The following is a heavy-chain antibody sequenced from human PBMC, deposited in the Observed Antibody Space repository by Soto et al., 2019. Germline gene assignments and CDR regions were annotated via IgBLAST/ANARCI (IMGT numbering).Heavy chain of an antibody. CDR1: GYTFTSYD. D-gene: IGHD4-17*01. J-gene: IGHJ4*02. V-gene: IGHV1-8*01. Sequence: QVQLVQSGAEVKKPGASVKVSCKASGYTFTSYDINWVRQATGQGLEWMGWMNLNSGYTGYAQKFQGRVTMTRDNSIRRAFMELSSLRSEDTAVYYCARANGDFDYWGQGTLVTVSS. CDR3: ARANGDFDY. CDR2: MNLNSGYT.